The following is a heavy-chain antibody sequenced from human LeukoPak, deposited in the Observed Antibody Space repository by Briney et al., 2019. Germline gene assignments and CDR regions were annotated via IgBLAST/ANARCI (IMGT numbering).Heavy chain of an antibody. CDR1: GFTFSSYG. V-gene: IGHV3-30*18. Sequence: GGSLRLSCAASGFTFSSYGMHWVRQAPGKGLEWVAVISYDGSNKHYADSVEGRFTISRDNSKHTVYLQMDSLRAEDTAVYYCAKSHVSTATGTGRYFDYWGQGTLVTVSS. CDR3: AKSHVSTATGTGRYFDY. CDR2: ISYDGSNK. J-gene: IGHJ4*02. D-gene: IGHD3-9*01.